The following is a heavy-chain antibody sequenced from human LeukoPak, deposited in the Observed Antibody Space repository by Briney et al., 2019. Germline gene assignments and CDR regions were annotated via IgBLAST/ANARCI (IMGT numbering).Heavy chain of an antibody. CDR1: GFTFSSYA. Sequence: GRSLRLSCAASGFTFSSYAMHWVRQAPGKGLEWVAVISYDGSNKYYADSVKGRFTISRDNSKNTLYLQMNSLRAEDTAVYYCARVFPSVAGTSDYRGQGTLVTVSS. CDR3: ARVFPSVAGTSDY. J-gene: IGHJ4*02. D-gene: IGHD6-19*01. V-gene: IGHV3-30-3*01. CDR2: ISYDGSNK.